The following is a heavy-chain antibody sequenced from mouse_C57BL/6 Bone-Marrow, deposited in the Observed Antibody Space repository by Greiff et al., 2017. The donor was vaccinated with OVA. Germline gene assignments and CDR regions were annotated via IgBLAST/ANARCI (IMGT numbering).Heavy chain of an antibody. J-gene: IGHJ2*01. Sequence: EVQLQQSGPELVKPGASVKISCKASGYTFTDYYMNWVKQSHGKSLEWIGDINPNNGGTSYNQKFKGKATLTVDKSSSTAYMELRSLTSEDSAVYYCARGRDYWGKGTTLTVSS. CDR3: ARGRDY. CDR2: INPNNGGT. V-gene: IGHV1-26*01. CDR1: GYTFTDYY.